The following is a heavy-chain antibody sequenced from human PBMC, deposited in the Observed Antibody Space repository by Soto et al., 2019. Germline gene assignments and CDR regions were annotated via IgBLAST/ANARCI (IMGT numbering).Heavy chain of an antibody. CDR1: GFSFTRYS. CDR3: ARESEDLTSNFDY. J-gene: IGHJ4*02. CDR2: ISSWTNYI. V-gene: IGHV3-21*03. Sequence: PGGSVRLSFSASGFSFTRYSMTWVRQAPGEALDXVSSISSWTNYIYYVDSIKSRFTISRDTAKNSLYLGMNSPRAEETAVYYCARESEDLTSNFDYWGQGTLVTVSS.